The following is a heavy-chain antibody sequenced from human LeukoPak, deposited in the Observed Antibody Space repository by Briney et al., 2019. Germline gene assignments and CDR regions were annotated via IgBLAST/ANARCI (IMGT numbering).Heavy chain of an antibody. CDR3: ARDSGRYYYEHDY. V-gene: IGHV4-39*07. CDR2: IYYSGST. D-gene: IGHD3-22*01. Sequence: PSETLSLTCTVSGGSISSSSYYWGWIRQPPRKGLEWIGSIYYSGSTYYNPSLKSRVTISVDTSKNQFSLKLSSVTAADTAVYYCARDSGRYYYEHDYWGQGTLVTVSS. J-gene: IGHJ4*02. CDR1: GGSISSSSYY.